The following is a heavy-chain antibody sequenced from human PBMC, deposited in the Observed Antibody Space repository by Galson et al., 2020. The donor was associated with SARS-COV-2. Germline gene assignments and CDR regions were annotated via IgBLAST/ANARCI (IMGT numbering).Heavy chain of an antibody. CDR3: VRTPAQYDI. D-gene: IGHD2-15*01. CDR1: GESIRSYY. J-gene: IGHJ3*02. Sequence: ASETLSLTCSVSGESIRSYYWSWIRQSPGKGLEWIGFMHYSGDTNSNPSLKSRVTMSLDTSKNENYLKLSAVTAADTAVYYCVRTPAQYDIWGPGIMVTVSS. CDR2: MHYSGDT. V-gene: IGHV4-59*08.